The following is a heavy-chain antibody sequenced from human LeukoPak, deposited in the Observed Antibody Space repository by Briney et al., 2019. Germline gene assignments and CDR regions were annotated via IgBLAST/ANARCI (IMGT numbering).Heavy chain of an antibody. J-gene: IGHJ4*02. CDR2: IYYSGST. D-gene: IGHD3-10*01. V-gene: IGHV4-39*01. CDR3: ARITGVRGVILESRVDY. Sequence: SETLSLTCTVSGGSISSSSYYWGWIRQSPGKGLEWIANIYYSGSTYYNPSLKSRVTISVDTSKNQFSLKLSSVTAADTAVYYCARITGVRGVILESRVDYWGQGTLVTVSS. CDR1: GGSISSSSYY.